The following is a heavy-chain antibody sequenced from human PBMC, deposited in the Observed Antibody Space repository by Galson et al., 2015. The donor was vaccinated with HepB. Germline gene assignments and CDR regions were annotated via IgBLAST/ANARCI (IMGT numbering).Heavy chain of an antibody. D-gene: IGHD3-16*01. CDR1: GFTFSSYS. CDR3: ARVLGAVKEWFDP. Sequence: SLRLSCAASGFTFSSYSMNWVRQAPGKGLEWVSSISSSSSYIYYADSVKGRFTISRDNAKNSLYLQMNSLRAEDTAVYYCARVLGAVKEWFDPWGQGTLVTVSS. V-gene: IGHV3-21*01. J-gene: IGHJ5*02. CDR2: ISSSSSYI.